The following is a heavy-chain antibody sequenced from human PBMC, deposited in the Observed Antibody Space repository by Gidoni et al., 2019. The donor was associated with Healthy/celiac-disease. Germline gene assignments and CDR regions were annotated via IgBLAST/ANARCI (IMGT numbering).Heavy chain of an antibody. CDR3: ARSRGYYYDSSGYYYFDY. D-gene: IGHD3-22*01. J-gene: IGHJ4*02. CDR2: IYYSGGT. V-gene: IGHV4-59*01. CDR1: GGSISSYY. Sequence: QVQLQESGPGLVKPSETLSLTCPVSGGSISSYYWSWIRQPPGKGLEWIGYIYYSGGTNYNPSLKSRVTISVDTSKNQFSLKLSSVTAADTAVYYCARSRGYYYDSSGYYYFDYWGQGTLVTVSS.